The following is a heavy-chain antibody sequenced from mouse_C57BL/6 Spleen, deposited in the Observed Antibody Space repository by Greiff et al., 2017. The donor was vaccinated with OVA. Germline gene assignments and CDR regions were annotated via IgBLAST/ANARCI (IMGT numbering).Heavy chain of an antibody. CDR1: GYTFTSYW. Sequence: LQQPGAELVMPGASVKLSCKASGYTFTSYWMHWVKQRPGQGLEWIGEIDPSDSYTNYNQKFKGKSTLTVDKSSSTAYMQLSSLTSEDSAVYYCARRYYGSSHWYFDVWGTGTTVTVSS. J-gene: IGHJ1*03. CDR3: ARRYYGSSHWYFDV. D-gene: IGHD1-1*01. V-gene: IGHV1-69*01. CDR2: IDPSDSYT.